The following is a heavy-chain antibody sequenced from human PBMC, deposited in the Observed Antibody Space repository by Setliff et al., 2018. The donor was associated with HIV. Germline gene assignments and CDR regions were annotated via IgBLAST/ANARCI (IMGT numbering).Heavy chain of an antibody. Sequence: SGTLSLSCAVYGVTFSGYYLSWIRQPPGKGLEWIVEVNRGRRTNYNSSLKSRVTISIDTSRNQFSLTVSSVTAADTAVYYCAREIPYSYGGRGHPLWGQGTLVTVSS. V-gene: IGHV4-34*08. CDR1: GVTFSGYY. CDR2: VNRGRRT. J-gene: IGHJ4*02. CDR3: AREIPYSYGGRGHPL. D-gene: IGHD3-22*01.